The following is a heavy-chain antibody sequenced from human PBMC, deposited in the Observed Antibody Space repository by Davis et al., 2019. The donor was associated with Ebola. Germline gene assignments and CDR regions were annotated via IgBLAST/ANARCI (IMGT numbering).Heavy chain of an antibody. V-gene: IGHV4-61*01. CDR3: ARGALVRGVIRKFDP. Sequence: SETLSLTCTVSGASVSSNSYYWNWIRQPPGKGLEWIGYVYYSGSTNYNPSLKSRVTISVDTSKNQFSLKLSSATATDTAVYYCARGALVRGVIRKFDPWGQGTLVTVSS. CDR1: GASVSSNSYY. J-gene: IGHJ5*02. CDR2: VYYSGST. D-gene: IGHD3-10*01.